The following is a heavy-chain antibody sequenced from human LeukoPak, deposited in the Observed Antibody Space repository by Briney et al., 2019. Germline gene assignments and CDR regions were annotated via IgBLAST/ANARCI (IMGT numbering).Heavy chain of an antibody. CDR3: TAYNDYGNYVFDY. V-gene: IGHV3-73*01. CDR2: IRSKGNSYAT. D-gene: IGHD4-11*01. J-gene: IGHJ4*02. Sequence: GGSLKLSCAASGFSFSGSAMHWVRQASGKGLEWVGRIRSKGNSYATVYAAPVKGGFTISRDDSKNTAYLQMNSLKTEDSAVYYCTAYNDYGNYVFDYWGQGSLVTVSS. CDR1: GFSFSGSA.